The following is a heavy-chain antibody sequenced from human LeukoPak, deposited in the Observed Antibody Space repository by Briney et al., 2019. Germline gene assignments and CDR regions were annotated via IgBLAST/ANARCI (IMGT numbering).Heavy chain of an antibody. CDR1: GGSISSGGYY. CDR3: ARGRPYCGGDCPNWFDP. V-gene: IGHV4-31*03. D-gene: IGHD2-21*02. J-gene: IGHJ5*02. Sequence: PSETLSLTCTVSGGSISSGGYYWSWIRQHPGKGLEWIGYIYYSGSTYYNPSLKSRVTISVDTSKNQFSLKLSSVTAADTAVYYCARGRPYCGGDCPNWFDPWGQGTLVTVSS. CDR2: IYYSGST.